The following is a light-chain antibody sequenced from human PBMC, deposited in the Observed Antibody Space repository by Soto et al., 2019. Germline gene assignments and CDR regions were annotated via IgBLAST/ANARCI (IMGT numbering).Light chain of an antibody. CDR2: DAS. CDR1: QSISSW. Sequence: DIQMTQSPSTLSASVGDRVTITCRASQSISSWLAWYQQKPGKAPKLLTYDASSLESGVPSRFSGSGSGTEFTLTISSLQPDDFATYYCQQYNSYLWTFGPGTKVEIK. V-gene: IGKV1-5*01. J-gene: IGKJ1*01. CDR3: QQYNSYLWT.